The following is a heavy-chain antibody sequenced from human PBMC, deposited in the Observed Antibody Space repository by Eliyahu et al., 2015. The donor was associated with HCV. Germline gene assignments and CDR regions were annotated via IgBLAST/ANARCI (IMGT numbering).Heavy chain of an antibody. J-gene: IGHJ4*02. Sequence: LXWVANINHDGDEKYYVXSVKGRFTISRDNAKNSLYLQMNSLRAEDTAVYYCTRVNWYEDYWGQGTLVTVXS. CDR3: TRVNWYEDY. V-gene: IGHV3-7*01. D-gene: IGHD1-1*01. CDR2: INHDGDEK.